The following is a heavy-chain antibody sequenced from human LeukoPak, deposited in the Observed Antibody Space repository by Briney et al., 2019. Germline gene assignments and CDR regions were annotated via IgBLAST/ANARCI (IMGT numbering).Heavy chain of an antibody. CDR1: GGSISSGAYS. Sequence: SETLSLTCAVSGGSISSGAYSWSWIRQPPGKGLEWIGYIYHSGSTYYNPSLKSRVTMSVDTSKNQFSLKLSSVTAADTAVYYCARHYYGSGFDPWGQGTLVTVSS. CDR2: IYHSGST. J-gene: IGHJ5*02. CDR3: ARHYYGSGFDP. V-gene: IGHV4-30-4*07. D-gene: IGHD3-10*01.